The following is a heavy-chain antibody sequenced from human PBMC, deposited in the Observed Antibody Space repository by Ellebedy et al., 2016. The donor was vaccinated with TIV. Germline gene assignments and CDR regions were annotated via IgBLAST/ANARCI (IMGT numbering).Heavy chain of an antibody. D-gene: IGHD1-1*01. J-gene: IGHJ3*02. CDR2: IDSGGST. V-gene: IGHV3-66*01. Sequence: GGSLRLSCAASGFTVSSNYMSWVRQAPGKGLQWVSLIDSGGSTYYADSVKGRYTISRDTSKKILYLQMNSLRTEDTAVYYCARETFNDVDLKVWVVLDMWGQGTMVTVSS. CDR3: ARETFNDVDLKVWVVLDM. CDR1: GFTVSSNY.